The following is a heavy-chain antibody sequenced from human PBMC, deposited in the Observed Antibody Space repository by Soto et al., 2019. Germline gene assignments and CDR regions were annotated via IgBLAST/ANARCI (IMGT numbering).Heavy chain of an antibody. CDR3: ATSFGSGYRAFDY. CDR1: GDTFNFYT. Sequence: QVQLVQSGAEVKKPGSSLRVSCKASGDTFNFYTINWVRPAPGLGLEWLGRIIPYLSVSNYAQKFQGRVTITADTSTNTAYMEVRSLRSEDTAMYYCATSFGSGYRAFDYWGQGALVTVSS. J-gene: IGHJ4*02. V-gene: IGHV1-69*02. CDR2: IIPYLSVS. D-gene: IGHD3-10*01.